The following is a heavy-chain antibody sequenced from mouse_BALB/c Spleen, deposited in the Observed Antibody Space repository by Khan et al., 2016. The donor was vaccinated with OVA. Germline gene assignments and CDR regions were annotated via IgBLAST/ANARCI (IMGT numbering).Heavy chain of an antibody. V-gene: IGHV1-77*01. D-gene: IGHD2-14*01. Sequence: QVQLQQSGPELVKPGASLKVSCKASGYTFTDYIIGWVRQSTRQGLEWIGDIFPGSDTPYYNEKFKDKATLTADKSSNTAYLQLSSMPSEDSAVYFCARGGYSLFAYWGQGTLVTVSA. CDR2: IFPGSDTP. CDR3: ARGGYSLFAY. CDR1: GYTFTDYI. J-gene: IGHJ3*01.